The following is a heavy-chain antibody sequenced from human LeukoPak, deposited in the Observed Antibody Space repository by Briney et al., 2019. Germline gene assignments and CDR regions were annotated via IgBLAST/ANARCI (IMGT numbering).Heavy chain of an antibody. D-gene: IGHD3-22*01. CDR3: ARAPHYYDSSGYYYGLFDY. CDR1: GYTFTSYY. V-gene: IGHV1-46*01. J-gene: IGHJ4*02. Sequence: ASVKVSCKASGYTFTSYYMHWVRQAPGQGLEWMGIINPSGGSTSYAQKFQGRVTMTRDTSTSIVYMELSSLRSEDTAVYYCARAPHYYDSSGYYYGLFDYWGQGTLVTVSS. CDR2: INPSGGST.